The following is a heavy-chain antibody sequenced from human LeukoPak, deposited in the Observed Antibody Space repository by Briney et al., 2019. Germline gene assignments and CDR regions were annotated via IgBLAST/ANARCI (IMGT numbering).Heavy chain of an antibody. CDR1: GYTFTSYG. D-gene: IGHD4-11*01. CDR3: ARGTTVTPLYYYYMDV. V-gene: IGHV1-18*01. J-gene: IGHJ6*03. Sequence: ASVKVSCKASGYTFTSYGISWVRQAPGQGLEWMGWIRVYNGNTNYAQKFQGRVTMSTDTSTSTAYMELRSLRSDDTAVYYCARGTTVTPLYYYYMDVWGKGTTVTVSS. CDR2: IRVYNGNT.